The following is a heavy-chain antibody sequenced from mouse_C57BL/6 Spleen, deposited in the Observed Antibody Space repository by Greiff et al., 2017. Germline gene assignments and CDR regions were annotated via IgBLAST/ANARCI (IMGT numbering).Heavy chain of an antibody. Sequence: QVQLQQSGAELVKPGASVKISCKASGYAFSSYWMNWVKQRPGKGLEWIGQIYPGDGDTTYNGKFKGKATLTADKSSSTAYMQLSSLTSADSAVYFCARYYYCSSYVGDFDVWGTGTTVTVSS. CDR1: GYAFSSYW. D-gene: IGHD1-1*01. CDR2: IYPGDGDT. V-gene: IGHV1-80*01. J-gene: IGHJ1*03. CDR3: ARYYYCSSYVGDFDV.